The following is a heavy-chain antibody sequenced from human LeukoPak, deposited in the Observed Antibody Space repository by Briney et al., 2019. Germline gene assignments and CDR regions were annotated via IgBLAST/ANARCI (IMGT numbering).Heavy chain of an antibody. D-gene: IGHD6-19*01. CDR2: ISYSGDNT. Sequence: PGGSLRLSCEASGFTFSNYAMSWVRQAPGKGLEWVSGISYSGDNTYYADSVKGRFTISRGNSKNTLYLQMKSLRAEDTAVYYCARNSGWPYFDYWGQGTLVTVSS. CDR3: ARNSGWPYFDY. CDR1: GFTFSNYA. J-gene: IGHJ4*02. V-gene: IGHV3-23*01.